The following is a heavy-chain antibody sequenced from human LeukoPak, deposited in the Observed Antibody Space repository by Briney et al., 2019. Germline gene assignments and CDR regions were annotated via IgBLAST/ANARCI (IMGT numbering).Heavy chain of an antibody. D-gene: IGHD2-2*02. CDR1: RYTFTELS. V-gene: IGHV1-24*01. CDR2: FDPEDCET. J-gene: IGHJ5*02. Sequence: ASVKVSCKVSRYTFTELSMHWVRQAASRGLEGMGGFDPEDCETIYAQKFQGRVTMTDDTTTDTAYMDLSSLSSEDPAVYYCASQAPHCSSTSCYTRGNWFDPWGQGTLVTVSS. CDR3: ASQAPHCSSTSCYTRGNWFDP.